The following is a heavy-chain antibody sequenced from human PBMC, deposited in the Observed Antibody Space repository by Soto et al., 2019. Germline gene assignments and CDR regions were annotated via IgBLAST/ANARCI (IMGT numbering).Heavy chain of an antibody. CDR3: ARDLYYGSGPLRPDPYYYYGMDV. CDR1: GYSFTSYW. Sequence: PGESLKISCKGSGYSFTSYWIGWVRQMPGKCLEWLWIIYPGDSDTRYSPSFQGQVTISADKSISTAYLQWSSLKASDTAMYYCARDLYYGSGPLRPDPYYYYGMDVWGQGTTVTVSS. J-gene: IGHJ6*02. V-gene: IGHV5-51*03. CDR2: IYPGDSDT. D-gene: IGHD3-10*01.